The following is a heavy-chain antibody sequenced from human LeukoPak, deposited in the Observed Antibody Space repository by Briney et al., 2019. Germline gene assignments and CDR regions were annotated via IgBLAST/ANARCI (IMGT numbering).Heavy chain of an antibody. J-gene: IGHJ4*02. CDR3: ARDRRGSYSVCYY. Sequence: GGSLRLSCAASGFTFSSYAMHWVRQAPGKGLEWVAVISYDGSNKYYADSVKGRFTISRDSSKNTLYLQMNSLRAEDTAVYYCARDRRGSYSVCYYWGQGTLVTVSS. D-gene: IGHD1-26*01. CDR1: GFTFSSYA. CDR2: ISYDGSNK. V-gene: IGHV3-30-3*01.